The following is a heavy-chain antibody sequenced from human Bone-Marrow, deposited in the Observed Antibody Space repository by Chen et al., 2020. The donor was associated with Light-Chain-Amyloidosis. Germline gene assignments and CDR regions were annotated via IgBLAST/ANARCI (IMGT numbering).Heavy chain of an antibody. V-gene: IGHV3-30*03. CDR1: GCNFRNYG. CDR2: VVFDGSKR. D-gene: IGHD3-22*01. J-gene: IGHJ3*02. Sequence: QIQVVESGGGVVQPGRSLSLSCAASGCNFRNYGMHWVRQAPGKGLEWVAVVVFDGSKRQYADSVKGRFTISRDNSKNTLNLQMNSLRVEDTALYYCALNYYNSSGAFDIWGRGTMVTVSS. CDR3: ALNYYNSSGAFDI.